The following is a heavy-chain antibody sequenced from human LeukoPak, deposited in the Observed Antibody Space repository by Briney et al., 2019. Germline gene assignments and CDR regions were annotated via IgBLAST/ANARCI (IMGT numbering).Heavy chain of an antibody. V-gene: IGHV4-39*01. CDR1: GGSISSSNYY. D-gene: IGHD2-2*01. CDR2: IYYSGTT. CDR3: GRTRPEQHIVVVPAAMSNWFDP. Sequence: SETLSLTCTVSGGSISSSNYYWGWIRQPPGKGLEWIGSIYYSGTTYYNPSLKSRVTISVDTSKNQFSLKLSSVTAADTAVYYCGRTRPEQHIVVVPAAMSNWFDPWGQGTLVTVSS. J-gene: IGHJ5*02.